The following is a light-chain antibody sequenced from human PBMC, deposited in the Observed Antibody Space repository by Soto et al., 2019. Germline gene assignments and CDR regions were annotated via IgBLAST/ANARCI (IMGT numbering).Light chain of an antibody. J-gene: IGLJ7*01. Sequence: QSVLTQPPSASGTPGQRVTISCSGSSSNIGSNTVNWYQQLPGTAPKLLIYSNNQRPSGVPDRFSGSKSGTSASLAISGLQSEDEADYDCAAWDDSLNGPVFGGGTQLTV. V-gene: IGLV1-44*01. CDR3: AAWDDSLNGPV. CDR1: SSNIGSNT. CDR2: SNN.